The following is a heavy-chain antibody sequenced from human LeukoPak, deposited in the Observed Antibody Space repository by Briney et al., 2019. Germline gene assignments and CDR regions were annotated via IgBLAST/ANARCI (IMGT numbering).Heavy chain of an antibody. V-gene: IGHV3-30-3*01. Sequence: GGSLRLSCAASGFTFSSYAMHWVRQAPGKGLEWVALISYDGSNKYYADSVKGRFTISRDNSKNTLYLQMNSLRAEDTAVYYCARVVGYFDWLPFDYWGQGTLVTVSP. D-gene: IGHD3-9*01. CDR1: GFTFSSYA. J-gene: IGHJ4*02. CDR3: ARVVGYFDWLPFDY. CDR2: ISYDGSNK.